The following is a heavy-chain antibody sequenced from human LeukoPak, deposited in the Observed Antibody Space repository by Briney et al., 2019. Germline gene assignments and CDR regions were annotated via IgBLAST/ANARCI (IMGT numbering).Heavy chain of an antibody. J-gene: IGHJ6*02. CDR2: IYYSGST. CDR1: GGSISSYY. CDR3: ARNQNYGDDYYGMDV. Sequence: SETLSLTCTVSGGSISSYYWSWIRQPPGKGLEWIGYIYYSGSTTYNPSLKSRVTISVDTSKNQFSLKLTSVTAAGTAVYYCARNQNYGDDYYGMDVWGQGTTVTVS. D-gene: IGHD4-17*01. V-gene: IGHV4-59*01.